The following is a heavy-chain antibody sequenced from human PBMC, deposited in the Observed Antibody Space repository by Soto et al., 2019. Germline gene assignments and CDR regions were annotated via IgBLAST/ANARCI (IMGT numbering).Heavy chain of an antibody. CDR1: GGSISSSSYY. Sequence: QLQLQESGPGLVKPSETLSLTCTVSGGSISSSSYYWGWIRQPPGKGLEWIGSIYYSGSTYYNPSLKSRVTISVDTSKNQFSLKLSSVTAADTAVYYCARGRNYDFWSGPKNNWDAFDIWGQGTMVTVSS. V-gene: IGHV4-39*01. CDR3: ARGRNYDFWSGPKNNWDAFDI. D-gene: IGHD3-3*01. CDR2: IYYSGST. J-gene: IGHJ3*02.